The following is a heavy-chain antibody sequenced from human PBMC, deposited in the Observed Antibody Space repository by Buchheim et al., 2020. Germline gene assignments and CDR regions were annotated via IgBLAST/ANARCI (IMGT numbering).Heavy chain of an antibody. V-gene: IGHV3-23*01. CDR1: GFTFSSYX. Sequence: EVQLLESGGGLVQPGGSLRLSCAASGFTFSSYXMSWVRQAPGKGLEWVSAISGSGGSTYYADSVKGRFTXYRDNSKKSLYLQMNSLRAEDTAVYYCANSKYSGSYRLDYWGQGTL. CDR2: ISGSGGST. CDR3: ANSKYSGSYRLDY. D-gene: IGHD1-26*01. J-gene: IGHJ4*02.